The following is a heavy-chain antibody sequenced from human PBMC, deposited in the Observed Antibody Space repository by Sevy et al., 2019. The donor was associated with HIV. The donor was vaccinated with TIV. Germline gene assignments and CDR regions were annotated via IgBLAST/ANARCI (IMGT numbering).Heavy chain of an antibody. CDR1: GYSFTSYW. CDR2: TFPADSDT. J-gene: IGHJ3*01. CDR3: ARPRGGGSVPDVFDV. V-gene: IGHV5-51*01. Sequence: GESLKISCKGSGYSFTSYWIAWVRQMPGKGLEWMGSTFPADSDTRNSPSFQGQVTISADKCISVAYLQWSSLKASDTAMYYCARPRGGGSVPDVFDVWGQGTMVTVSS. D-gene: IGHD3-10*01.